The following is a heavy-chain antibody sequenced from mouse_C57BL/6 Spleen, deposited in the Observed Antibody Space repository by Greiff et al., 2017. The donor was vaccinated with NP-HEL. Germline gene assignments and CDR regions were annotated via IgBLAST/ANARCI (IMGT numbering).Heavy chain of an antibody. CDR2: IYPGSGSP. CDR1: GYTFTSYW. V-gene: IGHV1-55*01. Sequence: VQLQQPGAELVKPGASVKMSCKASGYTFTSYWITWVKQRPGQGLEWIGDIYPGSGSPNYNAKFKSKATLTVDTSSSTAYMQLSSLTSEDSAVYYCARFDFQGIVYFDYWGQGTTLTVSS. CDR3: ARFDFQGIVYFDY. D-gene: IGHD2-4*01. J-gene: IGHJ2*01.